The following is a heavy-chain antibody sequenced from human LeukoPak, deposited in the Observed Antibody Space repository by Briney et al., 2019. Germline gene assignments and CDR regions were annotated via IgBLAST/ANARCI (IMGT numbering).Heavy chain of an antibody. Sequence: GGSLRLSCAASGFIFSNHAFHWVRQAPGKGLEWVAVTSYDGSNKYYADSVKGRFTISRDNSKNTLYLQMNSLRAEDTAVYYCAREGRYYYDSSGYLLFDYWGQGTLVTVSS. D-gene: IGHD3-22*01. J-gene: IGHJ4*02. CDR3: AREGRYYYDSSGYLLFDY. CDR1: GFIFSNHA. V-gene: IGHV3-30-3*01. CDR2: TSYDGSNK.